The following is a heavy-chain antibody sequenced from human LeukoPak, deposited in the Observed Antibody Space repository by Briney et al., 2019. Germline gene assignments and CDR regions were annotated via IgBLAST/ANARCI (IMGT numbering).Heavy chain of an antibody. D-gene: IGHD2-2*01. CDR1: GYTFASYY. Sequence: ASVKVFCKASGYTFASYYIHWVRQAPGQGLEWLGIINSGGGSTNYAQSFQGRVTLTRDTSTNTVYMELSSLRSEDTAVYYCARVYYCTSTSCYGPQYYFDFWGQGTLVTVSS. V-gene: IGHV1-46*03. CDR3: ARVYYCTSTSCYGPQYYFDF. J-gene: IGHJ4*02. CDR2: INSGGGST.